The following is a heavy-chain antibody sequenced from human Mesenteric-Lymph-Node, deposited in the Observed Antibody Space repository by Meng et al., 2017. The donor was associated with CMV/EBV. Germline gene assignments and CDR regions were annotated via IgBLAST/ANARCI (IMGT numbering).Heavy chain of an antibody. Sequence: GFTFSSYARHWVRQAPGKGLEWVAVISYDGSNKYYADSVKGRFTISRDNSKNTLYLQMNSLRAEDTAVYYCARDSVGSSSWSYWFDPWGQGTLVTVSS. V-gene: IGHV3-30*04. CDR2: ISYDGSNK. CDR3: ARDSVGSSSWSYWFDP. D-gene: IGHD6-13*01. J-gene: IGHJ5*02. CDR1: GFTFSSYA.